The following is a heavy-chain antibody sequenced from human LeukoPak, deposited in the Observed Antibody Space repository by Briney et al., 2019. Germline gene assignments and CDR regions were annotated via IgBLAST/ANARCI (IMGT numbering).Heavy chain of an antibody. D-gene: IGHD5-18*01. J-gene: IGHJ4*02. CDR3: ARDLIVDTVMGLFDY. CDR1: GYTFTSYG. CDR2: ISTYNGNT. V-gene: IGHV1-18*01. Sequence: ASVKVSCKASGYTFTSYGISWVRQAPGQGLEWMGWISTYNGNTNYAQQLQGRVTMTTDTSTSTAYMELRSLRSEDTAVYYCARDLIVDTVMGLFDYWGQGTLVTVSS.